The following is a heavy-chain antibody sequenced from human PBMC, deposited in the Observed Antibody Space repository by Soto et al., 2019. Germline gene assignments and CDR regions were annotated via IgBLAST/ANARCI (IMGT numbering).Heavy chain of an antibody. D-gene: IGHD2-15*01. CDR3: ARVGDKYCSGGSCSPSRYYYYYMDV. V-gene: IGHV4-59*01. CDR1: GGSISSYY. CDR2: IYYSGST. Sequence: SETLSLTCTVSGGSISSYYWSWIRQPPGKGLEWIGYIYYSGSTNYNPSLKSRVTISVDTSKNQFSLKLSSVTAADTAVYYCARVGDKYCSGGSCSPSRYYYYYMDVWGKGTTVTVSS. J-gene: IGHJ6*03.